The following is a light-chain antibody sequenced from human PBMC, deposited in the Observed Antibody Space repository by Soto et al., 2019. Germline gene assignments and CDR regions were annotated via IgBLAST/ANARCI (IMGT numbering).Light chain of an antibody. CDR3: FSYTSRTTWV. J-gene: IGLJ3*02. CDR1: SSDVGGYNY. Sequence: QSALTQPASVSGSPGQSITISCTGTSSDVGGYNYVSWFQQHPGKAPKLMIYEVSNRPSGVSNRFSGSKSGNTASLTISGLQAEDEADYYCFSYTSRTTWVFGGGTQLTVL. V-gene: IGLV2-14*01. CDR2: EVS.